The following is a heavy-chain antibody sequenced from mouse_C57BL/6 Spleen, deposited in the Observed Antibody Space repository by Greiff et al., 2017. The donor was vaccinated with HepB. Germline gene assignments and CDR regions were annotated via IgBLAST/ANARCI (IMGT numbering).Heavy chain of an antibody. CDR1: GYTFTSYW. D-gene: IGHD1-1*01. CDR3: ARQDYGSSYENFDY. V-gene: IGHV1-7*01. Sequence: QVHVKQSGAELAKPGASVKLSCKASGYTFTSYWMHWVKQRPGQGLEWIGYINPSSGYTKYNQKFKDKTSLTADKSSSTAYMQLSSLTYEDSAVYYCARQDYGSSYENFDYWGQGTTLTVSS. CDR2: INPSSGYT. J-gene: IGHJ2*01.